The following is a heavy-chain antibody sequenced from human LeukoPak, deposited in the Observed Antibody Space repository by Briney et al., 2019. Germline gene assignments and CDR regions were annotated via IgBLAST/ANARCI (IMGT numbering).Heavy chain of an antibody. CDR2: IYTSGST. CDR3: AXXXXXXXXGXXXXX. CDR1: GGSISSYY. J-gene: IGHJ4*02. Sequence: SETLSLTCTVSGGSISSYYWSWIRQPAGKGLEWIGRIYTSGSTNYNPSLKSRVTMSVDTSKNQFSLKLSSVTAADTAVYYCAXXXXXXXXGXXXXXXGQXTLV. V-gene: IGHV4-4*07. D-gene: IGHD5-12*01.